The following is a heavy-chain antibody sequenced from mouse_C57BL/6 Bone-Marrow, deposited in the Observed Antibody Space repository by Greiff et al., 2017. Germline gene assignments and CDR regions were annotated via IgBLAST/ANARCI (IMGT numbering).Heavy chain of an antibody. Sequence: VQLQQSGAELVRPGASVKLSCTASGFNIKDDYMHWVKQRPEQGLEWIGWIDPENGDTEYASKFQGKATITADTSSNTAYLQLSRLTSEDTAVYYCTVYSNYDYYFDYWGQGTTLTVAS. CDR3: TVYSNYDYYFDY. V-gene: IGHV14-4*01. D-gene: IGHD2-5*01. CDR1: GFNIKDDY. CDR2: IDPENGDT. J-gene: IGHJ2*01.